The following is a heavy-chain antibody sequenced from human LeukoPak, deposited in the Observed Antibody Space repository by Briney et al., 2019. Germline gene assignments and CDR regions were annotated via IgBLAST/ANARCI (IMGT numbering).Heavy chain of an antibody. V-gene: IGHV4-38-2*02. CDR1: GYSISSGYY. D-gene: IGHD4-23*01. Sequence: PSETLSLTCTVSGYSISSGYYWGWIRPPQGKGLEWIGSIYHSGSTYYNPSLKSRVTISVDTSKNQFSLKLSSVTAADTAVYYCARSTVVTCLDYWGQGTLVTVSS. CDR3: ARSTVVTCLDY. J-gene: IGHJ4*02. CDR2: IYHSGST.